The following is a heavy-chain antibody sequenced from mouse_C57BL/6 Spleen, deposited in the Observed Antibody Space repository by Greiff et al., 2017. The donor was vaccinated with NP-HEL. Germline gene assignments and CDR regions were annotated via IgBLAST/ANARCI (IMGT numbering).Heavy chain of an antibody. CDR1: GYTFTDYN. J-gene: IGHJ1*03. Sequence: VQLQQSGPELVKPGASVKMSCKASGYTFTDYNMHWVKQSHGKSLEWIGYINPNNGGTSYNQKFKGKATLTVNKSSSTAYMELRSLTSEDSAVYYCARRGPGTWYFDVWGTGTTVTVSS. CDR3: ARRGPGTWYFDV. CDR2: INPNNGGT. V-gene: IGHV1-22*01. D-gene: IGHD4-1*01.